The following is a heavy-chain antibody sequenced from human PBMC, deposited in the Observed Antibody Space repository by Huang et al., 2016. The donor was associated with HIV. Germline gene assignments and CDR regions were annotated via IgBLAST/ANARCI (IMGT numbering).Heavy chain of an antibody. V-gene: IGHV4-39*01. CDR3: ARRLGSAGAFDI. J-gene: IGHJ3*02. Sequence: QLQLQESGPGLVKPSETLSLACTVSGGSISRSIYYWGWIRQPPGKGLEWIGTIYYSGRTYYNPALKSRVTISVDTSKNQFSLKLSSVTAADTAVYYCARRLGSAGAFDIWGQGTMVTVSS. D-gene: IGHD1-26*01. CDR2: IYYSGRT. CDR1: GGSISRSIYY.